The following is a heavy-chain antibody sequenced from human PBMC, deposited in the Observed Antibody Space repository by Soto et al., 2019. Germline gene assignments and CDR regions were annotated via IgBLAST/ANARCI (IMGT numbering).Heavy chain of an antibody. D-gene: IGHD3-10*01. CDR3: ARDFKESQYYYYCMDV. Sequence: GGSLRLSCAASGSTFSSYAMGWVRQEPGKGLEWVSAISGSGGSTYYADSVKGRFTISRDNAKNSVYLQMNSLRAEDTAVYYCARDFKESQYYYYCMDVWGKGTTVTVSS. J-gene: IGHJ6*03. CDR2: ISGSGGST. V-gene: IGHV3-23*01. CDR1: GSTFSSYA.